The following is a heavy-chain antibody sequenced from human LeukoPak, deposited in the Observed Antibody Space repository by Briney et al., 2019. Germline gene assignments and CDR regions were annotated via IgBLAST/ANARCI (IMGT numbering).Heavy chain of an antibody. D-gene: IGHD2-15*01. V-gene: IGHV1-69*05. J-gene: IGHJ4*02. CDR3: ARDDCSGGSCFGY. CDR2: IILIFGTA. Sequence: SVKVSCKASGGTFSSYAISWVRQAPGQGLEWMGGIILIFGTANYAQKFQGRVTITTDESTSTAYMELSSLRSEDTAVYYCARDDCSGGSCFGYWGQGTLVTVSS. CDR1: GGTFSSYA.